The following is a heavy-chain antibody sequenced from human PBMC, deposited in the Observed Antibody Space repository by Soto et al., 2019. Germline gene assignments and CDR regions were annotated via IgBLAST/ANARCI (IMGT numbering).Heavy chain of an antibody. D-gene: IGHD3-22*01. J-gene: IGHJ4*02. Sequence: GGSLRLSCVGSGFTFSDSVMAWVRQAPGKGLEWLSVMSGDGRTRYALSVTGRFTISRDNSKNTLYLQMRSLTAEDAAVYYCVKWHTSNFDSLPFTGFDFWGQGTQVTVSS. CDR3: VKWHTSNFDSLPFTGFDF. V-gene: IGHV3-23*01. CDR1: GFTFSDSV. CDR2: MSGDGRT.